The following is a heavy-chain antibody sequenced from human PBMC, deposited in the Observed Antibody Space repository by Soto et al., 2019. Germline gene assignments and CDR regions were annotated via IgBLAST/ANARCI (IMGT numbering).Heavy chain of an antibody. CDR1: GFTVSSNY. CDR3: ARDRIPTGMDV. V-gene: IGHV3-66*01. Sequence: EVQLVESGGGLVQPGGSLRLSCVASGFTVSSNYMSWVRQAPGKGLEWVSVIYSGGSTYYADSVKGRFTISRDNSKNTLDLQMNSLRAEDTAVYYCARDRIPTGMDVWGQGTTVTVSS. CDR2: IYSGGST. J-gene: IGHJ6*02.